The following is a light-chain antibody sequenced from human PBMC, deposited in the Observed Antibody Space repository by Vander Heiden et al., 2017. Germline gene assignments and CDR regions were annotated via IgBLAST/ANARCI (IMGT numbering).Light chain of an antibody. Sequence: DLVMTQSPDSTAAPRGERATINCKSSQSLLFRSNSKSYLAWYQQRSGQPPKVLIYWASTRDSGVPDRFSGSGSGTDLTLTISSLQAEDVEVYVCQQYYNTPYTFGQGTKLEIK. V-gene: IGKV4-1*01. CDR2: WAS. CDR3: QQYYNTPYT. J-gene: IGKJ2*01. CDR1: QSLLFRSNSKSY.